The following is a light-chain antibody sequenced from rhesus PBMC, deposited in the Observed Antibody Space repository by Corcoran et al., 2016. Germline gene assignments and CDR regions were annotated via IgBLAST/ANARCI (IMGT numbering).Light chain of an antibody. J-gene: IGKJ2*01. CDR2: AAS. CDR3: HQGYNTPYS. CDR1: QGISSW. Sequence: DIQMTQSPSSLSASVGDKVTITCRASQGISSWLAWYQQKPGKAPKLLMYAASSLQSGVPSRFSGSGLGTDYTLTISSLPPDDFATYYCHQGYNTPYSFGQGTKVEIK. V-gene: IGKV1-18*01.